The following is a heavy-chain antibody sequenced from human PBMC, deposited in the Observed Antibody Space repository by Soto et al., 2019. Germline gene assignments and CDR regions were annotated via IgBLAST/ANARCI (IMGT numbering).Heavy chain of an antibody. D-gene: IGHD3-22*01. V-gene: IGHV3-23*01. Sequence: EVQLLESGGGLIQPGGSLRLSCAASGFMFSSYALSWVRQAQGKGLGWVSSISASGGTANLADSVEGRCTISRDNSKSTLYLQMNSLRAEDTAVYYCAKLTYPSDSTGYYYERVSGWIDSWGQGTLVTVSS. CDR1: GFMFSSYA. CDR3: AKLTYPSDSTGYYYERVSGWIDS. J-gene: IGHJ5*01. CDR2: ISASGGTA.